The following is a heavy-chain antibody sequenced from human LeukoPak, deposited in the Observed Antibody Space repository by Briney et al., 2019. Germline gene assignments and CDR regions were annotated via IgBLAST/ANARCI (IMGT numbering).Heavy chain of an antibody. CDR2: IRYDGSNK. Sequence: GGSLRLSCVASGFTFSSYGMHWVRQAPGKGLEWVAFIRYDGSNKYYADSVKGRFTISRDNPKNTLYLQMNSLRAEDTAVYYCAKRSAAAGTPDYWGQGTLVTVS. CDR1: GFTFSSYG. CDR3: AKRSAAAGTPDY. D-gene: IGHD6-13*01. V-gene: IGHV3-30*02. J-gene: IGHJ4*02.